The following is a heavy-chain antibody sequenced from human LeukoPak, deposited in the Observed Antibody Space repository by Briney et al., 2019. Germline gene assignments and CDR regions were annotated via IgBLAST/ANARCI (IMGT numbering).Heavy chain of an antibody. D-gene: IGHD1-14*01. CDR1: GFTFTNAW. J-gene: IGHJ4*02. CDR2: IKSKTDGGTT. CDR3: WTSTYAPEFVDY. Sequence: PGGSLRLSCAASGFTFTNAWMNWVRQAPGKGLEWVGRIKSKTDGGTTDYAAPVKGRFAISRDDSKNTLYLQMSSLKTEDTAVYYCWTSTYAPEFVDYWGQGTLVTVSS. V-gene: IGHV3-15*07.